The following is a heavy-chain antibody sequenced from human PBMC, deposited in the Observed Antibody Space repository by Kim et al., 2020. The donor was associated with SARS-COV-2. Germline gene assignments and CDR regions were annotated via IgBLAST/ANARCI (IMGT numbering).Heavy chain of an antibody. CDR3: ARAYTAPDY. D-gene: IGHD5-18*01. CDR1: GFTFVDYF. J-gene: IGHJ4*02. V-gene: IGHV3-74*01. Sequence: GGSLRLSCVASGFTFVDYFMHWVRQAPGKGLVWVSRINSDGSVTNYAYSVKGRFTVSRDNAKNTLYLQMNSLRAEDTAVYYCARAYTAPDYWGQGTLVAVSS. CDR2: INSDGSVT.